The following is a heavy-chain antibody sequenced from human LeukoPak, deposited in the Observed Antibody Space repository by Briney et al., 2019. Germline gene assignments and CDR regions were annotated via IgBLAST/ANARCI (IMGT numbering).Heavy chain of an antibody. CDR2: INHSGST. D-gene: IGHD7-27*01. Sequence: PSETLSLTCAVYGGSFSGYYWSWIRQPPGKGLEWIGEINHSGSTNYNPSLKSRVTISVDTSKNQFSLKLSSVTAADTAVYYCARGLLNWGSLHRARGDNWFDPWGQGTLVTVSS. V-gene: IGHV4-34*01. CDR3: ARGLLNWGSLHRARGDNWFDP. J-gene: IGHJ5*02. CDR1: GGSFSGYY.